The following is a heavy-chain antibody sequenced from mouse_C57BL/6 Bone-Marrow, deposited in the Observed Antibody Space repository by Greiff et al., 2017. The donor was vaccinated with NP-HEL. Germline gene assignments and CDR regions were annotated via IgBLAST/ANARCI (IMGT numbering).Heavy chain of an antibody. V-gene: IGHV1-52*01. CDR1: GYTFTSYW. Sequence: QVQLKQSGAELVRPGSSVKLSCKASGYTFTSYWMHWVKQRPIQGLEWIGNIDPSDSETHYNQKFKDKATLTVDKSSSTAYMQLSSLTSEDSAVYYCAREDYSKGYYAMDYWGQGTSVTVSS. J-gene: IGHJ4*01. D-gene: IGHD2-5*01. CDR2: IDPSDSET. CDR3: AREDYSKGYYAMDY.